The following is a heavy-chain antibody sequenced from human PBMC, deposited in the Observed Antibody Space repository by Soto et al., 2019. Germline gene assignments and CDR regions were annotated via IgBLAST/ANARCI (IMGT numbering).Heavy chain of an antibody. CDR3: ASGGNWFDP. D-gene: IGHD3-16*01. Sequence: SETLSLTCTISGGSISNYYWTWVRQSPEKGLEWIGYMYYNGNINYNPSLKSRVTISIDTSKNQFSLTLKSVTAADTAVYYCASGGNWFDPWGQGVLVTVSS. V-gene: IGHV4-59*01. J-gene: IGHJ5*02. CDR2: MYYNGNI. CDR1: GGSISNYY.